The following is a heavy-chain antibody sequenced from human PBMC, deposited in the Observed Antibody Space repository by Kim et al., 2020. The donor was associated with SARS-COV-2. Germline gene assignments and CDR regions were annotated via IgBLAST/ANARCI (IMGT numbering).Heavy chain of an antibody. V-gene: IGHV4-34*01. D-gene: IGHD5-12*01. Sequence: SQTLSLTCAVYGGSFSGYYWSWIRQPPGKGLEWIGEINHSGSTNYNPSLKSRVTISVDTSKNQFSLKLSSVTAADTAVYYCARAGIVAHGNTKYHFHYGMDVWGQGTTVTVSS. CDR2: INHSGST. J-gene: IGHJ6*02. CDR3: ARAGIVAHGNTKYHFHYGMDV. CDR1: GGSFSGYY.